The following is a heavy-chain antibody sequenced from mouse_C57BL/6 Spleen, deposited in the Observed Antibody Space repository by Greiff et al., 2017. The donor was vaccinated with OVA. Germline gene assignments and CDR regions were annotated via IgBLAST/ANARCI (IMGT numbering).Heavy chain of an antibody. Sequence: QVHVKQSGAELARPGASVKLSCKASGYTFTSYGISWVKQRTGQGLEWIGEIYPRSGNTYYNEKFKGKATLTAHKSSSTAYMELRSLTSEDSAVYFCARRDYYGSSDYWGQGTTLTVSS. J-gene: IGHJ2*01. CDR1: GYTFTSYG. CDR3: ARRDYYGSSDY. D-gene: IGHD1-1*01. V-gene: IGHV1-81*01. CDR2: IYPRSGNT.